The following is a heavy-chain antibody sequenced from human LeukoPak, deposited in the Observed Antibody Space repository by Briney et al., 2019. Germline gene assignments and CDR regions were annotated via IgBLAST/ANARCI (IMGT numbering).Heavy chain of an antibody. CDR1: GYTFTSYY. CDR3: ARDERAVAGPYYYYSMDV. V-gene: IGHV1-46*01. Sequence: ASVKVSCKASGYTFTSYYMHWVRQAPGQGLEWMGIINPSGGSTSYAQKFQGRVTMTRDTSTSTVYMELSSLRSEDTAVYYCARDERAVAGPYYYYSMDVWGQGTTVTVSS. J-gene: IGHJ6*02. CDR2: INPSGGST. D-gene: IGHD6-19*01.